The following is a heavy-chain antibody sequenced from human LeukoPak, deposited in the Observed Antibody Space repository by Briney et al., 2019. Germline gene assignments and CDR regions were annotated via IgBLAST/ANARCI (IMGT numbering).Heavy chain of an antibody. CDR2: IYHSGST. Sequence: SGTLSLTCAVSGGSISSSNWWSWVRQPPGKGLEWIGEIYHSGSTNYNPSLKSRVTISVDTSKNQFPLKLSSVTAADTAVYYCARSDYGVNDYWGQGTLVTVSS. D-gene: IGHD4-17*01. CDR1: GGSISSSNW. J-gene: IGHJ4*02. V-gene: IGHV4-4*02. CDR3: ARSDYGVNDY.